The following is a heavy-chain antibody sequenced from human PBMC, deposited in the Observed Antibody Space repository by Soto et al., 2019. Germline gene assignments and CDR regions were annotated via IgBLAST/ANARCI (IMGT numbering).Heavy chain of an antibody. D-gene: IGHD3-9*01. CDR2: INPSGGST. Sequence: ASVKVSCKASGYTYTSYYMHWVRQAPGQGLEWMGIINPSGGSTSYAQKFQGRVTMTRDTSTSTVYMELSSVTAADTAVYYCARRGYDILTGWGWFDPWGQGTLVTVSS. CDR1: GYTYTSYY. CDR3: ARRGYDILTGWGWFDP. J-gene: IGHJ5*02. V-gene: IGHV1-46*01.